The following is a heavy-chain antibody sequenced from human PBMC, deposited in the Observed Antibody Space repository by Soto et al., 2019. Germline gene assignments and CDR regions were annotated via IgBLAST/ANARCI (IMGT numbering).Heavy chain of an antibody. CDR2: LKTKTDGETT. CDR1: GFTFSKAW. V-gene: IGHV3-15*01. CDR3: TTEANYYDPGAGWYFDL. Sequence: EVQLVESGGGLVKPGGSLRLSCEASGFTFSKAWMSWVRQAPGKGLEWLGRLKTKTDGETTDYSAPVKGRFTISRDDSKNSLYLQVKSLKTEDSAVYYRTTEANYYDPGAGWYFDLWGCGTLVTVPS. J-gene: IGHJ2*01. D-gene: IGHD3-22*01.